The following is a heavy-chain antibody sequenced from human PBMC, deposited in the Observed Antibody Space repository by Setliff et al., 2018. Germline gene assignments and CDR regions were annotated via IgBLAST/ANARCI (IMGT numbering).Heavy chain of an antibody. Sequence: PGGSLRLSCAASGFTFSGAEIHWVRQASGKGLEWVGRIRSKADKYATDYGASAKGRFIISRDDSKKTAYLQMSSLRAEDTAMYYCLLPCTSGWHNWADLWGQGTLVTVSS. V-gene: IGHV3-73*01. CDR1: GFTFSGAE. D-gene: IGHD6-19*01. CDR2: IRSKADKYAT. CDR3: LLPCTSGWHNWADL. J-gene: IGHJ5*02.